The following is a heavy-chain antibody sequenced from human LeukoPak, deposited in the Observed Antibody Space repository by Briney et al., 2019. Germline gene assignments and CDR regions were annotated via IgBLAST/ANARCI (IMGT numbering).Heavy chain of an antibody. CDR3: AKDFRIGYSAHFDY. CDR1: GFTFISYA. CDR2: IKQDGSEK. Sequence: PGGSLRLSCAASGFTFISYAMSWVRQVPGKGLEWVANIKQDGSEKYYVDSVKGRFTISRDNAKNSLYLQMNSLRGEDTAVYYCAKDFRIGYSAHFDYWGQGALVTVSS. J-gene: IGHJ4*02. V-gene: IGHV3-7*03. D-gene: IGHD2-21*01.